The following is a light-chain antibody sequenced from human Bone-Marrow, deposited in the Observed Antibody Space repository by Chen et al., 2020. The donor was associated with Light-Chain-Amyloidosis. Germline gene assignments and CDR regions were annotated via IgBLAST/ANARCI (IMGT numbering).Light chain of an antibody. CDR1: DLPTKY. Sequence: SFELTQPPSVSVSPGQTARITCSGDDLPTKYAYWYQQKPGQAPVLVIHSDTERPSGISERFSGSSARTTATLTISGVQAEDEADYDCQSADSSGTYEVIFGGGTKLTVL. CDR3: QSADSSGTYEVI. J-gene: IGLJ2*01. V-gene: IGLV3-25*03. CDR2: SDT.